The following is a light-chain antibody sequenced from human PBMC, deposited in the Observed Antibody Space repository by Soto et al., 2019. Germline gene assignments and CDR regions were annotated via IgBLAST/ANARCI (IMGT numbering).Light chain of an antibody. Sequence: EVVMTQSPATLSLSPGERATLSCRASQSVSSDLAWYQQKPGQAPRLLIYGASTRATDIPARFSGGGSGTEFTLNISSLQSEDFAIYYCQQYGRSPMFTFGQGTKLEIK. V-gene: IGKV3-15*01. CDR1: QSVSSD. CDR2: GAS. CDR3: QQYGRSPMFT. J-gene: IGKJ2*01.